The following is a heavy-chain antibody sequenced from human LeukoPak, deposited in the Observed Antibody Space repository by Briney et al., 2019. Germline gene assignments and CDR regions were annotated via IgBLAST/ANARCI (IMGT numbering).Heavy chain of an antibody. CDR1: GYTFTSYG. Sequence: SVKVSCKASGYTFTSYGISWVRQAPGQGLEWMGRIIPILGIANYAQKFQGRVTITADKSTSTAYMELSSLRSEDTAVYYCARDRRYGGNSGGGFDYWGQGTLVTVSS. CDR2: IIPILGIA. CDR3: ARDRRYGGNSGGGFDY. D-gene: IGHD4-23*01. J-gene: IGHJ4*02. V-gene: IGHV1-69*04.